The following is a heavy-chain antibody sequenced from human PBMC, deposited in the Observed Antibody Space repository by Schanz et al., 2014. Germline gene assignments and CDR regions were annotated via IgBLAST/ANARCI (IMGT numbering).Heavy chain of an antibody. CDR3: ARDMTSMGESGFYYYGMDV. CDR1: GFTFDPYA. V-gene: IGHV3-30-3*01. D-gene: IGHD1-26*01. CDR2: LSSDESRK. J-gene: IGHJ6*02. Sequence: QVQLVESGGGVVQPGGSLRLSCAASGFTFDPYAMHWLRQSPGKGLEWVAVLSSDESRKFYADSEKGRFTISRDNAKNSVFLQMNRLRAEDTAVYYCARDMTSMGESGFYYYGMDVWGQGTTATVSS.